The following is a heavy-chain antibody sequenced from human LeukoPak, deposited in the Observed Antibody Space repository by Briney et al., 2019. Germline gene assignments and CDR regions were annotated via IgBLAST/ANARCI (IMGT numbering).Heavy chain of an antibody. Sequence: GGPLRLSCAASGFTFSSYGMHWLRQAPGKGLEWVADISYDGINKYYADSVKGRLTISRDNSKNTLYLQMNSLRAEDTAVYYCAKASAYDSSGLRVYGMDVWGQGTTVTVSS. CDR3: AKASAYDSSGLRVYGMDV. D-gene: IGHD3-22*01. V-gene: IGHV3-30*18. J-gene: IGHJ6*02. CDR1: GFTFSSYG. CDR2: ISYDGINK.